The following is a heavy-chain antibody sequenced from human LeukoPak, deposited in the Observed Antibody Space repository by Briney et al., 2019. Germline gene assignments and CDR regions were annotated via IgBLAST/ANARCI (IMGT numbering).Heavy chain of an antibody. CDR3: AKDTEVVVVAATADY. CDR1: GFPFGSYV. CDR2: ISGSGGST. V-gene: IGHV3-23*01. J-gene: IGHJ4*02. D-gene: IGHD2-15*01. Sequence: GGSLRLSCEASGFPFGSYVMSWVRQAPGKGLEWVSAISGSGGSTHYADSVKGRFTISRDNSKNTLYLQMNSLRAEDTAVYYCAKDTEVVVVAATADYWGQGTLVTVSS.